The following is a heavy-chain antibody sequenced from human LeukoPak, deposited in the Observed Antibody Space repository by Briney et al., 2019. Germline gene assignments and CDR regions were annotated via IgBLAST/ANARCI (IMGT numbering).Heavy chain of an antibody. CDR3: ARVGNYVPDY. D-gene: IGHD1-7*01. CDR2: IYYSGST. J-gene: IGHJ4*02. CDR1: GGSISSSSYS. V-gene: IGHV4-39*01. Sequence: SETLSLTCTVSGGSISSSSYSWGWIRQPPGKGLEWIGSIYYSGSTYYNPSLKSRVTISVDRSKNQFSLKLSSVTAADTAVYYCARVGNYVPDYWGQGTLVTVSS.